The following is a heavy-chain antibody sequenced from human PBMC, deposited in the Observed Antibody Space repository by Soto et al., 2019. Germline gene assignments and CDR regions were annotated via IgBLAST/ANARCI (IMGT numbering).Heavy chain of an antibody. J-gene: IGHJ5*02. D-gene: IGHD3-9*01. CDR1: GYTFTSYD. Sequence: QVQLVQSGAEVKKPGASVKVSCKASGYTFTSYDINWVRRATGQGLEWMGWMNPNSGNTGYAQKFQGRVTMTRNTSISTAYMELSSLRSEDTAVYYCARERRHYDILRAFDPWGQGTLVTVSS. V-gene: IGHV1-8*01. CDR2: MNPNSGNT. CDR3: ARERRHYDILRAFDP.